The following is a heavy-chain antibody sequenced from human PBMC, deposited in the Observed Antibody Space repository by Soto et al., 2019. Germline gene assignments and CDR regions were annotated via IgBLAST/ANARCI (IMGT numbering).Heavy chain of an antibody. CDR2: ISYDGSNK. D-gene: IGHD3-22*01. CDR3: AKNIATMLVVVLFDY. CDR1: GFTFSKYS. V-gene: IGHV3-30*18. J-gene: IGHJ4*02. Sequence: GGSLRLSCAASGFTFSKYSMNWVRQAPGKGLEWVAVISYDGSNKYYADSVKGRFTISRDNSKNTLYLQMNSLRAEDTAVYYCAKNIATMLVVVLFDYWGQGTLVTVSS.